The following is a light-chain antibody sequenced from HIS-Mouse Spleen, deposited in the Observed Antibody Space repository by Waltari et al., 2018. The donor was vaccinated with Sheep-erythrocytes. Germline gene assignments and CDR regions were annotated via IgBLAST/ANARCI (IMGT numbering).Light chain of an antibody. CDR2: EGS. CDR1: SSDVGSYNL. J-gene: IGLJ3*02. CDR3: CSYAGSSTPWV. V-gene: IGLV2-23*01. Sequence: QSALTQPRSVSGSPGQSITISCTGTSSDVGSYNLVSWYQQHPGKAPKLMIYEGSKRPSGGSNRVSGSKSGNTASLTISGLQAEDEADYYCCSYAGSSTPWVFGGGTKLTVL.